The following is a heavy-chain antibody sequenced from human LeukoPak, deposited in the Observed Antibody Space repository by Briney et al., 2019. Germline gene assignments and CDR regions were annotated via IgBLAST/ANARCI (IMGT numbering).Heavy chain of an antibody. CDR2: IRYDGSNK. V-gene: IGHV3-30*02. CDR3: ARDRQQLVRGAFD. CDR1: GFTFTNAW. Sequence: GGSLRLSCVASGFTFTNAWMTWVRQAPGKGLEWVAFIRYDGSNKYYADSVKGRFTISRDNSKNTLYLQMNSLRAEDTAVYYCARDRQQLVRGAFD. D-gene: IGHD6-13*01. J-gene: IGHJ3*01.